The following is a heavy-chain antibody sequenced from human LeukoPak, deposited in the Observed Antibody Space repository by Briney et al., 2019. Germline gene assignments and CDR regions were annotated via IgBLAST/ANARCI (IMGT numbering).Heavy chain of an antibody. CDR1: GGSFSGYY. CDR2: INHSGST. V-gene: IGHV4-34*01. CDR3: ARGRDSLRSSSFDY. J-gene: IGHJ4*02. Sequence: SETLSLTCAVYGGSFSGYYWSWTRQPPGKGLEWIGEINHSGSTNYNPSLKSRVTISVDTSKNQFSLKLSSVTAADTAVYYCARGRDSLRSSSFDYWGQGTLVTVSS. D-gene: IGHD6-6*01.